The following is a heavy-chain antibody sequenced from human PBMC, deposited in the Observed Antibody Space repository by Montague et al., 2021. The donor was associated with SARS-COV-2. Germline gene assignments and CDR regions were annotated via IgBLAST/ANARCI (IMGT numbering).Heavy chain of an antibody. D-gene: IGHD3-3*01. CDR2: VKDSGST. CDR1: GGSFSDYY. CDR3: ARGALRGGNNESWRGYYTGPLDY. J-gene: IGHJ4*02. Sequence: SETLSLTCAVYGGSFSDYYWSWIRQPPGKGLEWIGEVKDSGSTNXIPSLKSRVAISVDTSKNQFSLKLRSVTAADTAVYFCARGALRGGNNESWRGYYTGPLDYWGQGTLVTVSS. V-gene: IGHV4-34*01.